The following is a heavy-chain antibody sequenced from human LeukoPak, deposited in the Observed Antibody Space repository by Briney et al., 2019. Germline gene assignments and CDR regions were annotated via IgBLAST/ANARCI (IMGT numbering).Heavy chain of an antibody. V-gene: IGHV1-8*01. J-gene: IGHJ6*02. CDR3: ASLIRGYSYYGMDV. CDR2: VSGYNGDT. CDR1: GYNFKTHA. D-gene: IGHD5-18*01. Sequence: ASVKVSCQTSGYNFKTHAVSWVRQVPGQGLEWMGWVSGYNGDTAFAQKFQGRVTMTRNTSISTAYMELSSLRSEDTAVYYCASLIRGYSYYGMDVWGQGTTVTVSS.